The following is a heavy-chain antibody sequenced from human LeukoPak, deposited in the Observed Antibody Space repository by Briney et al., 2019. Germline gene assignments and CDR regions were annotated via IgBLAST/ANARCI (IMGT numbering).Heavy chain of an antibody. J-gene: IGHJ6*03. Sequence: GGSLRLSCAASGFTFSSYGVHWVRQAPGKGLEWVAFIRYDGSNKYYADSVKGRFTISRDNSKNTLYLQMNSLRAEDTAVYYCARGHRIAAAGMFPYYMDVWGKGTTVTVSS. CDR3: ARGHRIAAAGMFPYYMDV. V-gene: IGHV3-30*02. CDR2: IRYDGSNK. D-gene: IGHD6-13*01. CDR1: GFTFSSYG.